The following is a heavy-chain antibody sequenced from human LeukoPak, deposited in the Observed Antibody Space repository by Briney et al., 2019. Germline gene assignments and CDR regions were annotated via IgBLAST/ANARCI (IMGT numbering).Heavy chain of an antibody. CDR3: AKQLGYCSDGSCYFPY. D-gene: IGHD2-15*01. CDR2: ISNNGGYT. CDR1: GFTFSSSA. Sequence: GGCLRLSCAASGFTFSSSAMSWVRQAPGKGLEWVSAISNNGGYTYYADSVQGRFTISRDNSKSTLCLQMNSLRAEDTAVYYCAKQLGYCSDGSCYFPYWGQGTLVTVSS. V-gene: IGHV3-23*01. J-gene: IGHJ4*02.